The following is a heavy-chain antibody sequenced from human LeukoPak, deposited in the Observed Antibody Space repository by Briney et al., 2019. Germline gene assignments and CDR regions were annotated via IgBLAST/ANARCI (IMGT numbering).Heavy chain of an antibody. CDR3: ARDNSSSWYVDY. CDR2: TFYRSKWYN. Sequence: SQTLPLTCAISGDSVSSNSAAWNWIRQSPSRGLEWLGRTFYRSKWYNDYAISVKSRITINPDTSKNQFSLQLRSVTPEDTALYYCARDNSSSWYVDYWGQGTLVTVSS. D-gene: IGHD6-13*01. J-gene: IGHJ4*02. V-gene: IGHV6-1*01. CDR1: GDSVSSNSAA.